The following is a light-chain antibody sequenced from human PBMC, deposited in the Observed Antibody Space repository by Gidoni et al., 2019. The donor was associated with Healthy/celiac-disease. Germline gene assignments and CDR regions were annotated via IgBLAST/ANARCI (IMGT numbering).Light chain of an antibody. CDR2: VNSDGSP. CDR1: SGHSSNA. CDR3: QTWGTGLWV. V-gene: IGLV4-69*01. J-gene: IGLJ3*02. Sequence: QLVLTQSPSASASLGASVKLTCTLSSGHSSNAIAWHQQQPEKGPRYLMKVNSDGSPIKGDGIPDRFSGSSSGAERYLTISSLQSEDEADYYCQTWGTGLWVFGGGTKLTVL.